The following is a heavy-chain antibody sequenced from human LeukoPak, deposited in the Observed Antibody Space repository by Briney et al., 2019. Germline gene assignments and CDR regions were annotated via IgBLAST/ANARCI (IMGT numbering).Heavy chain of an antibody. Sequence: GRSLRLSCAASGFTFSSYGMHWVRQAPGKGLGWVAVISYDGSNKYYADSVKGRFTISRDNSKNTLYLQMNSLRAEDTAVYYCAKLYCSSTSCTDYWGQGTLVTVSS. CDR2: ISYDGSNK. V-gene: IGHV3-30*18. J-gene: IGHJ4*02. D-gene: IGHD2-2*01. CDR1: GFTFSSYG. CDR3: AKLYCSSTSCTDY.